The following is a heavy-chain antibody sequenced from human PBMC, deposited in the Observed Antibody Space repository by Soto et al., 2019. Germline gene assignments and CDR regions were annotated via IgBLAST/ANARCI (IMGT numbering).Heavy chain of an antibody. CDR2: IFSSGST. CDR1: GGSINTFY. CDR3: AREGSYSAYNFAHGIQLWSFDF. J-gene: IGHJ4*02. D-gene: IGHD5-12*01. V-gene: IGHV4-4*07. Sequence: SLTCTVSGGSINTFYWSWVRQPAGKGLEWIGRIFSSGSTSFNPSLESRAAMSVDTSKNHFSLNLSSVTAADMAVYYCAREGSYSAYNFAHGIQLWSFDFWGQGALVTVSS.